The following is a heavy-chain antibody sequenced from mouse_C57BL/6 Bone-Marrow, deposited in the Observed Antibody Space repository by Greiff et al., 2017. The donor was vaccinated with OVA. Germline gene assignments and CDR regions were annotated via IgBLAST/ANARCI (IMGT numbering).Heavy chain of an antibody. D-gene: IGHD1-1*01. Sequence: ESGPGLVKPSQSLSLTCSVTGYSITSGYYWNWIRQFPGNKLEWMGYISYDGSNNYNPSLKNRISITRDTSMNQFFLKLNSVTTEDTATYYCARRGYYGSSPFDYWGQGTTLTVSS. CDR1: GYSITSGYY. J-gene: IGHJ2*01. CDR3: ARRGYYGSSPFDY. CDR2: ISYDGSN. V-gene: IGHV3-6*01.